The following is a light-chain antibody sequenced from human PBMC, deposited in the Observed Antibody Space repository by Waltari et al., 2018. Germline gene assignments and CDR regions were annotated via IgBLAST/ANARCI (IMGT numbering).Light chain of an antibody. V-gene: IGLV3-21*02. CDR2: DDS. J-gene: IGLJ3*02. CDR1: NIGGKR. Sequence: YVLTQPPSVSVAPGQTATIACGGNNIGGKRVHWYQQKPGQAPVRVVYDDSDRPSGIPERLSGSNSGNTATLTISRVEVGDEADYYCQVWDYATDHVVFGGGTKLTVL. CDR3: QVWDYATDHVV.